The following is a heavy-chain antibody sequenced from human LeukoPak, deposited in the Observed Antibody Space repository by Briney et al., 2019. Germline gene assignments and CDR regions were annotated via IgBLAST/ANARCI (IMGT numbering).Heavy chain of an antibody. CDR2: IYYSGST. V-gene: IGHV4-39*01. J-gene: IGHJ2*01. D-gene: IGHD3-22*01. CDR3: ARVAYYDSSGYYAPYWYFDL. CDR1: GGSISSSSYY. Sequence: SETLSLTCTVSGGSISSSSYYWGWLRQPPGKGLEWIGSIYYSGSTYYNPSLKSRVTISVDTSKNQFSLKLSSVTAADTAVYYCARVAYYDSSGYYAPYWYFDLWGRGTLVTVSS.